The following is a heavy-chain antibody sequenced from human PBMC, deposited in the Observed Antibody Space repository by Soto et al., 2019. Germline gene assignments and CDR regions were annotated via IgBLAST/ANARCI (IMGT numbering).Heavy chain of an antibody. CDR3: ARVYQGYSGYA. D-gene: IGHD5-12*01. CDR1: GGSISSSNW. Sequence: PSETLSLTCAVSGGSISSSNWWSWVRQPPGKGLEWIGEIHHSGSTNYKSSLKSRVTISVDTSKNQFSLKLSSVTAADTAVYYCARVYQGYSGYAWGQGTLVTVSS. V-gene: IGHV4-4*02. CDR2: IHHSGST. J-gene: IGHJ4*02.